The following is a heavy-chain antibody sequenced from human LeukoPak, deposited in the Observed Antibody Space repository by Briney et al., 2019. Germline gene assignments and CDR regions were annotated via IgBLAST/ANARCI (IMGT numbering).Heavy chain of an antibody. J-gene: IGHJ4*02. CDR3: ARRQSIYGDYVLEY. CDR2: INPNSGGT. CDR1: GYTFTGYY. Sequence: ASVKVSCKASGYTFTGYYLHWVRQAPGQGLQWMGWINPNSGGTQYSQKLQGRVTMTTDTSTSTACMELRSLRSDDTAVYYCARRQSIYGDYVLEYWGQGTLVTVSS. D-gene: IGHD4-17*01. V-gene: IGHV1-2*02.